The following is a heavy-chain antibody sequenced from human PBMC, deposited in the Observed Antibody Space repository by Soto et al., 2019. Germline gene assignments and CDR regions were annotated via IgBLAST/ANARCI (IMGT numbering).Heavy chain of an antibody. J-gene: IGHJ5*02. D-gene: IGHD2-15*01. V-gene: IGHV4-34*01. CDR1: GGSFSGYY. CDR3: ARSTVVTSWFDP. Sequence: QVQLQQCGAGLLKPSETLSLPCADYGGSFSGYYWSWIRQPPRKGLEWMGEINHSGSTNYNPCLKSRVTIPVDASQNHFSLQRSSVTAADTAVYYCARSTVVTSWFDPWGQGTLVTVCS. CDR2: INHSGST.